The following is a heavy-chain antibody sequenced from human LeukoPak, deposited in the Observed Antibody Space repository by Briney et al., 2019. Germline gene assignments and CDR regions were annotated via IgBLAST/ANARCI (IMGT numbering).Heavy chain of an antibody. J-gene: IGHJ3*02. CDR3: ARGPPYYDILTGYYTRHAFDI. CDR1: GFTFSSYP. V-gene: IGHV3-30-3*01. CDR2: ISYDGSEK. D-gene: IGHD3-9*01. Sequence: PGGSLRLSCAASGFTFSSYPMHWVRQAPGKGLEWVVVISYDGSEKHYADPVKGRFTISRDNSKNTLYLQMNSLRAEDTAVYYCARGPPYYDILTGYYTRHAFDIWGQGTMVTVSS.